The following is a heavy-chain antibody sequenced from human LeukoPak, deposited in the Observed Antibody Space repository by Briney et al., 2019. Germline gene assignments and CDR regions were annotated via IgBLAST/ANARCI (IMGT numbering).Heavy chain of an antibody. CDR1: GFTFSSSS. CDR2: VYSDSSDT. V-gene: IGHV3-23*03. J-gene: IGHJ4*02. Sequence: GGSLRLSCVASGFTFSSSSMDWVRQAPGGRPEGVSDVYSDSSDTYYADSVKGRFSISRDNSKNRLYLQMYRLREEDTATYYCAKSLNHNYFEYWGRGTLVTVSS. CDR3: AKSLNHNYFEY.